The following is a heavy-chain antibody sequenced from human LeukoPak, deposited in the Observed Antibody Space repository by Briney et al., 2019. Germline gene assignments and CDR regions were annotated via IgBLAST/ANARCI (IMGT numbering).Heavy chain of an antibody. Sequence: ASVKVSCKASGGTFSSYAISWVRQAPGQGLEWMGRIIPIFGTANYAQKFQGRVTITTDESTSTAYMELSSLRSEDMAVYYCARGGIPGDGYNPWGQGTLVTVSS. J-gene: IGHJ5*02. V-gene: IGHV1-69*05. CDR2: IIPIFGTA. D-gene: IGHD5-24*01. CDR1: GGTFSSYA. CDR3: ARGGIPGDGYNP.